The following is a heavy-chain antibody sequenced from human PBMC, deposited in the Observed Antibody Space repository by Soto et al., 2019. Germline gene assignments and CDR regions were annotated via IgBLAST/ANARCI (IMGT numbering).Heavy chain of an antibody. J-gene: IGHJ4*02. CDR3: ARDAATTTNYFDY. Sequence: SETLSLTCTVSGGSVSRGDYYWSWIRQPPGKALEWIGYIYYSGNTNHNPSLKSRVTISVDTSKSQFSLNLSSVTTADTAVYYCARDAATTTNYFDYWGQGTLVTVSS. CDR2: IYYSGNT. D-gene: IGHD1-26*01. V-gene: IGHV4-61*08. CDR1: GGSVSRGDYY.